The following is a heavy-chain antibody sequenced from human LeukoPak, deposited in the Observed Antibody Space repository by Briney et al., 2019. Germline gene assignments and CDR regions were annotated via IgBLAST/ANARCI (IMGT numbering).Heavy chain of an antibody. CDR1: GYTFTSYG. CDR3: ARTNDYGDY. Sequence: SLKVSCKASGYTFTSYGISWVRQAPGQGLEWMGRIIPILGIANYAQKFQGRVTITADKSTSTACMELSSLRSEDTAVYYCARTNDYGDYWGQGTPVTVSS. D-gene: IGHD2-8*01. V-gene: IGHV1-69*04. J-gene: IGHJ4*02. CDR2: IIPILGIA.